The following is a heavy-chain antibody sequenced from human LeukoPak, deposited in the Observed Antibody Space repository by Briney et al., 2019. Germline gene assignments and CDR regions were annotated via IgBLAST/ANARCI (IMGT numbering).Heavy chain of an antibody. V-gene: IGHV3-33*01. D-gene: IGHD2-21*02. CDR1: GFTFSSYG. CDR3: ARDNLVTEGYYFDY. Sequence: GRSLRLSCAASGFTFSSYGMHWVRQAPGKGLEWVAVIWYDGSNKYYADSVKGRFTISRDNSKNTLYLQMNSLRAEDTAVYYCARDNLVTEGYYFDYWGQGTLVTVSS. J-gene: IGHJ4*02. CDR2: IWYDGSNK.